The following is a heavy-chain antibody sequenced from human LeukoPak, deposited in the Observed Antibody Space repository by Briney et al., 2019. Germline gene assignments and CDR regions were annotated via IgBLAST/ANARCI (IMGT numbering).Heavy chain of an antibody. Sequence: SQTLSLTCTVAGGSISSYYWSWIRQPAGKGLEWIGRIYPSGRTSYNPSLKSRVTMSVDTSKTQFSLKLSSVTAADTAVYYCARDDYGSGTWGWFVPWGQGDLVTVSS. V-gene: IGHV4-4*07. CDR1: GGSISSYY. J-gene: IGHJ5*02. CDR3: ARDDYGSGTWGWFVP. D-gene: IGHD3-10*01. CDR2: IYPSGRT.